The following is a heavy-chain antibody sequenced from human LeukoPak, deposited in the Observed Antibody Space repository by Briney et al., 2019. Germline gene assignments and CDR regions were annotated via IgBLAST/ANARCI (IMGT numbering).Heavy chain of an antibody. J-gene: IGHJ6*03. V-gene: IGHV4-38-2*02. CDR1: GYSISNGYY. Sequence: PSETLSLTCTVSGYSISNGYYWGWIRQPPGKGLEWIGSIYYSGSTYYNPSLKSRVTISVDTSKNQFSLKLSSVTAADTAVYYCARVRAARLSYFYYYYMDVWGKGTTVTVSS. CDR2: IYYSGST. CDR3: ARVRAARLSYFYYYYMDV. D-gene: IGHD6-6*01.